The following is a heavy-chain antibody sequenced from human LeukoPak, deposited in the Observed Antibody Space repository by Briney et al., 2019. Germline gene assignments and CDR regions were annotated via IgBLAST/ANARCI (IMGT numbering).Heavy chain of an antibody. Sequence: GGSLRLSCAASGFTFSSYSMNWVRQAPGKGLEWVSSSSSSSSYIYYADSVKGRFTISRDNARNSLFLQMNSLRAEDTAVYYCARHGPAYETRNRERSFDYWGQGTLVTVSS. CDR1: GFTFSSYS. D-gene: IGHD2-8*01. J-gene: IGHJ4*02. CDR2: SSSSSSYI. CDR3: ARHGPAYETRNRERSFDY. V-gene: IGHV3-21*01.